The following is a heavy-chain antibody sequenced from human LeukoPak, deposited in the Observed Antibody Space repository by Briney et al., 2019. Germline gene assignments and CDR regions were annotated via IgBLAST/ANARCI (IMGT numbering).Heavy chain of an antibody. D-gene: IGHD3-22*01. J-gene: IGHJ4*02. V-gene: IGHV3-23*01. Sequence: GRSLRLSCAASGFTFSSYAMSWVRQAPGKGLEWVSAISGSGGSTYYADSVKGRFTISRDNSKNTLYLQMNSLRAEDTAVYYCAKEYYYDSSGSRYYFDYWGQGTLLTVSS. CDR3: AKEYYYDSSGSRYYFDY. CDR1: GFTFSSYA. CDR2: ISGSGGST.